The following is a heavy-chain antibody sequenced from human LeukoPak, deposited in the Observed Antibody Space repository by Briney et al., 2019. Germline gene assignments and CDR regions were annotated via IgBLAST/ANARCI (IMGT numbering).Heavy chain of an antibody. J-gene: IGHJ5*02. CDR2: INHSGST. Sequence: SETLSLTCAVYGGSFSGYYWTWIRQPPGKGLEWIGEINHSGSTNYNPSLKSRVTISVDTSKNQFSLKLSSVTAADTAVYYCARGVRYCSSTSCPIYNWFDPWGQGTLVTVSS. D-gene: IGHD2-2*01. CDR1: GGSFSGYY. V-gene: IGHV4-34*01. CDR3: ARGVRYCSSTSCPIYNWFDP.